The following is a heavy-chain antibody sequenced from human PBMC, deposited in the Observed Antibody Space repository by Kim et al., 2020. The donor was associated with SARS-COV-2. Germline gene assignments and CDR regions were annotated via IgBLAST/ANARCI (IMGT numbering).Heavy chain of an antibody. CDR3: ARGRILRRGWYYDSSGYYAFDY. CDR1: GGSFSGYY. CDR2: INHSGST. Sequence: SETLSLTCAVYGGSFSGYYWSWIRQPPGKGLEWIGEINHSGSTNYNPSLKSRVTISVDTSKNQFSLKLSSVTAADTAVYYCARGRILRRGWYYDSSGYYAFDYWGQGTLVTVSS. J-gene: IGHJ4*02. V-gene: IGHV4-34*01. D-gene: IGHD3-22*01.